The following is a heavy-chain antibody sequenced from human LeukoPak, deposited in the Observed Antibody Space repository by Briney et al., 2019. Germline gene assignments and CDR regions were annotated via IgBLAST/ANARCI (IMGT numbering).Heavy chain of an antibody. V-gene: IGHV4-59*08. CDR2: IYYSGST. J-gene: IGHJ4*02. Sequence: PSETLSLTCTVSGGSISSYYWSWIRQPPXXXXEWIGYIYYSGSTNYNPSLKSRVTISVDTSKNQFSLKLSSVTAADTAVYYCARSPSGTGTFFDYWGQGTLVTVSS. CDR3: ARSPSGTGTFFDY. CDR1: GGSISSYY. D-gene: IGHD3-10*01.